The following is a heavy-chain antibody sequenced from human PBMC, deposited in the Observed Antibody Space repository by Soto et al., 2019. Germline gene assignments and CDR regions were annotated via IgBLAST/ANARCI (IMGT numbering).Heavy chain of an antibody. J-gene: IGHJ4*02. Sequence: GESLKISCKGSGYSFTSYWIGWVRQMPGKGLEWMGIIYPGDSDTRYSPSFQGQVTISADKSISTAYLQWSSLKASDTAMYYCASRADCSGGSCQDYFDYWGQGTLVTVSS. CDR3: ASRADCSGGSCQDYFDY. CDR2: IYPGDSDT. D-gene: IGHD2-15*01. CDR1: GYSFTSYW. V-gene: IGHV5-51*01.